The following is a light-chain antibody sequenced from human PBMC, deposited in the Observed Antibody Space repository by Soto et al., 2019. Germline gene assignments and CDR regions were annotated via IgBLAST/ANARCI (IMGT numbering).Light chain of an antibody. CDR3: QQHSHWPPWT. CDR1: QSITSNF. V-gene: IGKV3D-20*02. J-gene: IGKJ1*01. CDR2: AAT. Sequence: EIVLTQSPGTLSLSPGERATLSCRASQSITSNFLAWYQQKPGQAPRLLIYAATSRATGIPHRFSGSGSGTDFTLTISNLEPEDFAVYYCQQHSHWPPWTFGQGTRVEIQ.